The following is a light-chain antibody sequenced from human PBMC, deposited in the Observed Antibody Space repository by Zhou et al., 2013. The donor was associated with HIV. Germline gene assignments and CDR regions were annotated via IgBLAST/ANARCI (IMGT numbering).Light chain of an antibody. V-gene: IGKV1-5*03. Sequence: DIQMTQSPLTLSSTVGDRVTITCRASQSISNWLAWYQQKPGKAPKVLIYKATSLESGVPSRFSGSGSGTEFTLTITSLQPDDFATYYCQQYHSSSQTFGQGTKVDIK. CDR3: QQYHSSSQT. CDR2: KAT. J-gene: IGKJ1*01. CDR1: QSISNW.